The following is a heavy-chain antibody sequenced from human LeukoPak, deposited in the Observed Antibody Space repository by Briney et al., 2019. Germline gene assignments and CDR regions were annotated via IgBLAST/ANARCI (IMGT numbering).Heavy chain of an antibody. J-gene: IGHJ4*02. D-gene: IGHD3-16*01. CDR2: IRTDGGTK. CDR1: EFSFSSYW. CDR3: ARDWAWGGFDH. Sequence: GSLRLSCEGSEFSFSSYWMHWVRQAPGKGLAWVSRIRTDGGTKYYADSVKGRFTVSRDNARNTLYLQMDSLRVDDTAVYYCARDWAWGGFDHWGQGTLVTVSS. V-gene: IGHV3-74*01.